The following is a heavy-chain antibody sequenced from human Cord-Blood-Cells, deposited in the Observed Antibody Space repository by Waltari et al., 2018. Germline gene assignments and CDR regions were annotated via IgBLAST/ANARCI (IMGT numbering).Heavy chain of an antibody. CDR2: IYYSGRT. D-gene: IGHD3-10*01. V-gene: IGHV4-39*01. CDR1: GGPISSSIYY. Sequence: QLQLPESGPGLVKPSETLSLTCTVVGGPISSSIYYCGWIRQPPGKVLEWIGSIYYSGRTYDNPSLKSRVTISVDTSKNQFSLKLSSVTAADTAVYYCARRGDLHAFDIWGQGTMVTVSS. CDR3: ARRGDLHAFDI. J-gene: IGHJ3*02.